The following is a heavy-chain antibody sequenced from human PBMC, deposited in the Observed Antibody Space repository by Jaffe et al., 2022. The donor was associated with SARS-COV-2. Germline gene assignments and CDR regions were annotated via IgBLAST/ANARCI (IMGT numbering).Heavy chain of an antibody. CDR1: GFTFDDYA. CDR2: ISWNSGSI. D-gene: IGHD5-12*01. J-gene: IGHJ3*02. CDR3: AKEARDGYQEGAFDI. V-gene: IGHV3-9*01. Sequence: EVQLVESGGGLVQPGRSLRLSCAASGFTFDDYAMHWVRQAPGKGLEWVSGISWNSGSIGYADSVKGRFTISRDNAKNSLYLQMNSLRAEDTALYYCAKEARDGYQEGAFDIWGQGTMVTVSS.